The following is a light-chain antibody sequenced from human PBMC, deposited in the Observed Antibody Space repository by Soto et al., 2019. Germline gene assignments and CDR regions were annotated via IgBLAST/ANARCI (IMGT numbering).Light chain of an antibody. CDR1: SSDIGNYNY. CDR2: EVT. CDR3: SSFISTSTLFV. J-gene: IGLJ1*01. V-gene: IGLV2-14*01. Sequence: QSVLTQPDSVSGSPGQSITISCTGTSSDIGNYNYVSWYQQHPGKAPKLIIYEVTNRPSEISNRFSGSKFGNTASLTISGLQAEDEADYFCSSFISTSTLFVFGTGTKVTVL.